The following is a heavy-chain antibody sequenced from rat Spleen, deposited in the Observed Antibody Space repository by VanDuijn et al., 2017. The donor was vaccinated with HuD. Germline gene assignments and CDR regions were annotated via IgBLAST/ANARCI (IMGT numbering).Heavy chain of an antibody. J-gene: IGHJ2*01. Sequence: EVQLVESGGGLVQPGRSLKLSCAASGFTFSDYYMAWVRQAPTKGLEWVASISFDGLGTFYEDSVKGRFTISRDNAKSSLYLQMDSLRSEDTATYYCTTRGDYFDYWGHGVLVTVSS. CDR3: TTRGDYFDY. V-gene: IGHV5-20*01. D-gene: IGHD1-11*01. CDR1: GFTFSDYY. CDR2: ISFDGLGT.